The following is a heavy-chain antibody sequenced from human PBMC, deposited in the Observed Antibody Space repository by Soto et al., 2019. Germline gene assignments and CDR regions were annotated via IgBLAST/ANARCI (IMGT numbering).Heavy chain of an antibody. J-gene: IGHJ4*02. V-gene: IGHV1-18*01. Sequence: QVQLVQSGAEVKKPGASVKVSCKASGYTFTSYGISWVRQAPGQGLEWMGWISAYNGNTNYAQKLQDRVTMTTDTSTSTAYMALRSLRSDDTAVYYCARGGYSGYEDDSSYFDYWGQGTLVTVSS. CDR2: ISAYNGNT. CDR3: ARGGYSGYEDDSSYFDY. D-gene: IGHD5-12*01. CDR1: GYTFTSYG.